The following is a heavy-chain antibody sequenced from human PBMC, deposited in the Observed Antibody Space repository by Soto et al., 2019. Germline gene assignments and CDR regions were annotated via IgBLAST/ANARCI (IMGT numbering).Heavy chain of an antibody. J-gene: IGHJ6*02. Sequence: GGSLRLSCAASGFTFSSYGMHWVRQAPGKGLEWVAVISYDGSNKYYADSVKGRFTISRDNSKNTLYLQMNSLRAEDTAVYYCAKECSGGSCYSGWDYYYYGMDVWGQGTTVTVSS. CDR3: AKECSGGSCYSGWDYYYYGMDV. V-gene: IGHV3-30*18. CDR1: GFTFSSYG. D-gene: IGHD2-15*01. CDR2: ISYDGSNK.